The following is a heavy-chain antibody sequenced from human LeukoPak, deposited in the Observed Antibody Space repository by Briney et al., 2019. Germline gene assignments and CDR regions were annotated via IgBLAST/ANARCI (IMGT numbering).Heavy chain of an antibody. Sequence: GESLKISCKGSGYSFTSYWIGWVRQMPGKGLEWMGIIYPGDSDTRYGPSFQGQVTISADKSISTAYLQWSSLKASDTAMYYCARAKGGTPYYYYGMDVWGQGTTVTVSS. V-gene: IGHV5-51*01. CDR2: IYPGDSDT. J-gene: IGHJ6*02. D-gene: IGHD1-1*01. CDR1: GYSFTSYW. CDR3: ARAKGGTPYYYYGMDV.